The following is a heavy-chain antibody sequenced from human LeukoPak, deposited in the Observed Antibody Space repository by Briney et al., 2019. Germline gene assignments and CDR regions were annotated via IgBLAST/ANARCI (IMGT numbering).Heavy chain of an antibody. Sequence: GGSLRLSCAASGFIFRSYWMVWVRQAPGKGLEWVASIDEHGFKTYYAASVTGRFTISKDTAKNSLDLQMNSLRAEDTAVYYCARLYGDYELNWFDPWGQGTLVTVSS. D-gene: IGHD4-17*01. CDR3: ARLYGDYELNWFDP. CDR1: GFIFRSYW. V-gene: IGHV3-7*03. CDR2: IDEHGFKT. J-gene: IGHJ5*02.